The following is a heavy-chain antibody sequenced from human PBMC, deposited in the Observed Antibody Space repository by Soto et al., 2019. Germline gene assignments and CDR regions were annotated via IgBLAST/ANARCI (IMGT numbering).Heavy chain of an antibody. CDR2: ICRRGIT. CDR1: GALIHSNNC. V-gene: IGHV4-4*02. J-gene: IGHJ4*02. CDR3: ARLGYDSNASYDDIDY. D-gene: IGHD3-22*01. Sequence: QVQLQESGPGLVKPSGTLSLTCTVSGALIHSNNCWPWVRQSPGKGLEWIGEICRRGITNYNPSLKGRVTISVDTSNNQFSLRLSSVSAADTSFYSCARLGYDSNASYDDIDYWGQGILVTVSS.